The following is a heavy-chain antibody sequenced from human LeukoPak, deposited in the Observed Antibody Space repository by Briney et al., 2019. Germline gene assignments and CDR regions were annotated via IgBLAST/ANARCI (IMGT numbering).Heavy chain of an antibody. CDR1: GYTFTGYY. D-gene: IGHD6-13*01. J-gene: IGHJ5*02. Sequence: GASVTVSCKASGYTFTGYYMHWVRQAPGQGLEWMGWINPNSGGTNYAQKFQGRVTMTRDTSISTAYMELSRLRSDDTAVYYCARTGYSSSWRWFDPWGQGTLVTVSS. CDR2: INPNSGGT. V-gene: IGHV1-2*02. CDR3: ARTGYSSSWRWFDP.